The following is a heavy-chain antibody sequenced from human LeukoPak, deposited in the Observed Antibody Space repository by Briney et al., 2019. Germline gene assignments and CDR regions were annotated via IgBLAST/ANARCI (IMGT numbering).Heavy chain of an antibody. J-gene: IGHJ3*02. D-gene: IGHD5-24*01. Sequence: ASVKVSCKASGYSFTSYNLHWVRQAPGQGLEWVGIVNPGGGSTSYAQKFQGRVSMTRDTSTSTVYMELSSLRSEDTAVYYCAREGRWLFDAFDIWGQGTMVTVSS. CDR3: AREGRWLFDAFDI. V-gene: IGHV1-46*01. CDR1: GYSFTSYN. CDR2: VNPGGGST.